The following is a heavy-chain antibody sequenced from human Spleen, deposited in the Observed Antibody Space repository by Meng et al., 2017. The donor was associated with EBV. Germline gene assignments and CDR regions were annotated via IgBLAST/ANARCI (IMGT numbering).Heavy chain of an antibody. CDR2: IYHSGRT. V-gene: IGHV4-61*08. CDR3: ASGIPDYYDSSGYYFR. CDR1: GGAVSSGDYY. Sequence: QVQLQESGPGLVKPSEXLSLTCTVXGGAVSSGDYYWSWVRQTPGKGLEWIGEIYHSGRTNYNPSLKSRVTISADNSKNHFSLKLNSVTAADTAVYYCASGIPDYYDSSGYYFRWGQGTLVTVSS. D-gene: IGHD3-22*01. J-gene: IGHJ4*02.